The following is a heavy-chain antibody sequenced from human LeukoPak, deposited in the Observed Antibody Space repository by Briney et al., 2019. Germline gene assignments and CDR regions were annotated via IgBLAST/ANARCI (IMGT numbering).Heavy chain of an antibody. D-gene: IGHD2-2*01. J-gene: IGHJ6*02. CDR3: AKSIRFCSSSSCFAGYYNYGLHV. CDR1: GFTFSSYG. CDR2: ISHDGSSK. Sequence: GRSLRLSCAASGFTFSSYGMHWVRQAPGKGLEWVAVISHDGSSKYYADSVKGRFTISRDNSKNKLDLQMHRLRPEDTAVYYCAKSIRFCSSSSCFAGYYNYGLHVWGQGTTVIVSS. V-gene: IGHV3-30*18.